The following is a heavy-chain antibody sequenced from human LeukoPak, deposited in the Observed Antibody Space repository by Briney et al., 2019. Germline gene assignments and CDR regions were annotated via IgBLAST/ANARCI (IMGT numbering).Heavy chain of an antibody. CDR1: GASISGSISGGTYY. J-gene: IGHJ3*02. D-gene: IGHD3-22*01. V-gene: IGHV4-61*02. CDR2: MYNGGTT. CDR3: ARHRESSGDAFDI. Sequence: SETLSLTCTVSGASISGSISGGTYYWNWIRQPAGKGLEWIGRMYNGGTTINYSPSLKSRVTISVDTSKNQFSLNVTSVTAADTAVYYCARHRESSGDAFDIWGQGTMVTVSS.